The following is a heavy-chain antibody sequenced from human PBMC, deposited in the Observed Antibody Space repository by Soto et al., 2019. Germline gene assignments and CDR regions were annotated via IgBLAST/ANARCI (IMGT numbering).Heavy chain of an antibody. CDR2: ISGSSAST. Sequence: EVRLLESGGGLRQPGGSLRLSCSASGFTFKNYAMTWVRQAPGKGLDWVSAISGSSASTYYADSVMGRFTISRENSKNTLYLQMNSLRAEDTALYYCAKESDIVGVLSSGMDVWGQWTTVIVS. V-gene: IGHV3-23*01. D-gene: IGHD2-15*01. CDR3: AKESDIVGVLSSGMDV. CDR1: GFTFKNYA. J-gene: IGHJ6*02.